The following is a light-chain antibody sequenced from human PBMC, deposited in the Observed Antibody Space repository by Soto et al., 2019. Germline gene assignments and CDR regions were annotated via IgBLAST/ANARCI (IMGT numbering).Light chain of an antibody. CDR2: DVT. V-gene: IGLV2-14*01. Sequence: QSVLTQPASVSGSPGQSITISCTGTSSDVGGYNYVSWYQQHPGKAPQLMIYDVTNGPSGVSNRFFGSKSGNTASLTISGLQAEDEADYYCSSYTSSGTRVFGTGTKLTVL. J-gene: IGLJ1*01. CDR3: SSYTSSGTRV. CDR1: SSDVGGYNY.